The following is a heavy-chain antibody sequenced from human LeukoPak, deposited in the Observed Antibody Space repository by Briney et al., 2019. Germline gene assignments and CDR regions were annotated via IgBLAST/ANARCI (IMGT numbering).Heavy chain of an antibody. Sequence: PGRSLRLSCAASGFTFSSYAMHWVRQAPGKGLEWVAVISYDGSNKYYADSVKGRFTISRDNSKNTLYLQMNSLRAEDTAVYYCAREFSGSYWAVIFDYWGQGTLVTVSS. CDR2: ISYDGSNK. CDR3: AREFSGSYWAVIFDY. D-gene: IGHD1-26*01. J-gene: IGHJ4*02. V-gene: IGHV3-30*04. CDR1: GFTFSSYA.